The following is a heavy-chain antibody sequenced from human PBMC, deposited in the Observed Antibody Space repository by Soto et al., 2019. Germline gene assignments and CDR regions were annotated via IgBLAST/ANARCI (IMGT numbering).Heavy chain of an antibody. CDR3: ARGYCSSTSCFNFDY. J-gene: IGHJ4*02. Sequence: SVKVSCKASGGTFSSYAISWVRQAPGQGLEWMGGIIPIFGTANYAQKFQGRVTITADESMSTAYMELSSLRSEDTAVYYCARGYCSSTSCFNFDYWGQGTLVTVSS. CDR1: GGTFSSYA. V-gene: IGHV1-69*13. D-gene: IGHD2-2*01. CDR2: IIPIFGTA.